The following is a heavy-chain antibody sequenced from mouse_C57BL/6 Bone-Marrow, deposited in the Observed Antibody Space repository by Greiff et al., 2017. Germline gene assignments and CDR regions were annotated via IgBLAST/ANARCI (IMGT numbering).Heavy chain of an antibody. Sequence: EVHLVESGPGLVKPSQSLSLTCSVTGYSITSGYYWNWIRQFPGNKLEWMGYISYDGSNNYNPSLKNRISITRDTSKNQFFLKLNSVTTEDTATYYCARGTLGLAMDYWGQGTSVTVSS. J-gene: IGHJ4*01. D-gene: IGHD4-1*01. V-gene: IGHV3-6*01. CDR2: ISYDGSN. CDR3: ARGTLGLAMDY. CDR1: GYSITSGYY.